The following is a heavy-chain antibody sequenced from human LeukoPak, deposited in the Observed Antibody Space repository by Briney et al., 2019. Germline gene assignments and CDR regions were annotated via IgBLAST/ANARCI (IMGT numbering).Heavy chain of an antibody. CDR3: ASRSPYCSSTSCYGGMRAIYYYYGMDV. CDR2: INPNSGGT. D-gene: IGHD2-2*01. J-gene: IGHJ6*02. Sequence: ASVKVSCKASGYTFTGYYMHWVRLAPGQGLEWMGWINPNSGGTNYAQKFQGRVTMTRDTSISTAYMELSRLRSDDTAVYYCASRSPYCSSTSCYGGMRAIYYYYGMDVWGQGTTVTVSS. V-gene: IGHV1-2*02. CDR1: GYTFTGYY.